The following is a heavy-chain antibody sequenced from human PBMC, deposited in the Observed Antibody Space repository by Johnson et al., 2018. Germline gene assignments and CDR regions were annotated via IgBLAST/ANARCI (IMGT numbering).Heavy chain of an antibody. CDR2: ISYDGSNK. CDR3: ARDISASGSYYSGAFDI. CDR1: GFTFSSYA. V-gene: IGHV3-30-3*01. D-gene: IGHD1-26*01. Sequence: VQLVESGGGVVQPGRSLRLSCAASGFTFSSYAMHWVRQAPGKGLEWVAVISYDGSNKYYADSVKGRCTISRENSKKTLYLQMNSLRAEDTAVYYCARDISASGSYYSGAFDIWGQGTMVTVSS. J-gene: IGHJ3*02.